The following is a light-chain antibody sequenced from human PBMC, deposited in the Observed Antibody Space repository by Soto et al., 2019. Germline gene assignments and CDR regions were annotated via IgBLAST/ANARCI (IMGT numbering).Light chain of an antibody. Sequence: TQSPATLSASIGDRVTITCRASQSFRGLLAWYQQKPGQAPRLLIYDASNRATGIPARFSGSGSGTDFTLTISSLEPEDFAVYYCQQRSNWPPWTFGQGTKVDIK. CDR2: DAS. V-gene: IGKV3-11*01. CDR3: QQRSNWPPWT. J-gene: IGKJ1*01. CDR1: QSFRGL.